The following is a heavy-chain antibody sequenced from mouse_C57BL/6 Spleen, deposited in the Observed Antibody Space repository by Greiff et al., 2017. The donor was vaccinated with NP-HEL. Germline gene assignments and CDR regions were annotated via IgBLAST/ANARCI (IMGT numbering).Heavy chain of an antibody. V-gene: IGHV1-69*01. Sequence: QVQLQQPGAELVMPGASVKLSCKASGYTFTSYWMHWVKQRPGQGLEWIGEIDPSDSYTNYNQKFKGKSTLTVDKSSSTAYMQRSSLTSEDSAVYYWARRRDGNYPSEYWGQGTTLTVSS. D-gene: IGHD2-1*01. CDR2: IDPSDSYT. CDR3: ARRRDGNYPSEY. J-gene: IGHJ2*01. CDR1: GYTFTSYW.